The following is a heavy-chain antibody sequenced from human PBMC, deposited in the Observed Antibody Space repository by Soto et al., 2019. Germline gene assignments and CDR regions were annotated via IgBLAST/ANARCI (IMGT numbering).Heavy chain of an antibody. D-gene: IGHD5-18*01. CDR1: GYSFTSYW. J-gene: IGHJ4*02. CDR3: ARHPAGYSHNIDY. Sequence: GESLKISCKGSGYSFTSYWISWVRQMPGKGLEWMGRIDPSDSYTNYSPSFQGHVTISADKSISTAYLQWSSLKASDTAMYYCARHPAGYSHNIDYWGQGTLVTVSS. CDR2: IDPSDSYT. V-gene: IGHV5-10-1*01.